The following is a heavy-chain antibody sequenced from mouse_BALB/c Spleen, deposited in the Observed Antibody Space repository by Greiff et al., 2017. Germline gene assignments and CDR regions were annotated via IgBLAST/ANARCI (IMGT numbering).Heavy chain of an antibody. Sequence: QVQLQQSGAELAKPGASVKMSCKASGYTFTSYWMHWVKQRPGQGLEWIGYINPSTGYTEYNQKFKDKATLTADKSSSTAYMQLSSLTSEDSAVYYCARGYGAMDYWGQGTSVTVSS. CDR2: INPSTGYT. V-gene: IGHV1-7*01. CDR1: GYTFTSYW. CDR3: ARGYGAMDY. D-gene: IGHD2-14*01. J-gene: IGHJ4*01.